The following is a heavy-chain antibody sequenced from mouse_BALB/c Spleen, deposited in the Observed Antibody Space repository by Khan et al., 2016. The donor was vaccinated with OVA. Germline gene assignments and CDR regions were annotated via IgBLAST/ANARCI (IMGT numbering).Heavy chain of an antibody. J-gene: IGHJ2*01. CDR3: ARDTIDY. CDR1: GYTFTTYW. Sequence: VQLQQSGTELAKPGASVKMSCKASGYTFTTYWMHWVQQRPGQGLEWIGYINPTSGYTDYNEKFKDKATLSADKSSSTAYMQLSSLTSEDSAVDYGARDTIDYWGQGTTLTVSS. V-gene: IGHV1-7*01. CDR2: INPTSGYT.